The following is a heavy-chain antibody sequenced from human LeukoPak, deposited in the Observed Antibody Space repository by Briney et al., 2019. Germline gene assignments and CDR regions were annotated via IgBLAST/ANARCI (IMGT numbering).Heavy chain of an antibody. CDR2: IKKDGSEE. Sequence: PGGSLRLSCAASGFTFSNYWMSWVRRAPGKGLECVANIKKDGSEEYYVDSVKGRFIISRDNANNSLYLQMNSLRAEDTAVYYCARGLEWGQGTLVTVSS. J-gene: IGHJ4*02. CDR3: ARGLE. V-gene: IGHV3-7*01. CDR1: GFTFSNYW. D-gene: IGHD6-6*01.